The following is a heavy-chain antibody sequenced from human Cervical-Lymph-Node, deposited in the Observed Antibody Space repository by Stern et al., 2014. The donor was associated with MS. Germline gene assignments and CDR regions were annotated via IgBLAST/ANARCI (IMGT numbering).Heavy chain of an antibody. V-gene: IGHV4-30-4*01. D-gene: IGHD3-22*01. CDR1: GGSISSGDYY. CDR2: IYYSGST. CDR3: ARDSSGYYLILDY. J-gene: IGHJ4*02. Sequence: QLHLQESGPGLVKPSQTLSLTCTVSGGSISSGDYYWSWIRQPPGKGLEWIGYIYYSGSTYYNPSLKSRVTISVDTSKNQFSLNLSSVTAADTAVYYCARDSSGYYLILDYWGQGTLVTVSS.